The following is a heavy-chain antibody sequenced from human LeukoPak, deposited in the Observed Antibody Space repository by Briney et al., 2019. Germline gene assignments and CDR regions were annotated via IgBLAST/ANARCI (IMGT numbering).Heavy chain of an antibody. J-gene: IGHJ4*02. D-gene: IGHD5-18*01. CDR2: IDYSGSS. CDR3: AREGGYSYGDARLHFDY. CDR1: GGSVSSTGYF. Sequence: SETLSLTCTVSGGSVSSTGYFWGWIRQPPGQGLEWIGSIDYSGSSYYNASLKSRVTISVDTSKNQFSLKLNSVTAAGTALYYCAREGGYSYGDARLHFDYWGQGTLVTVSS. V-gene: IGHV4-39*02.